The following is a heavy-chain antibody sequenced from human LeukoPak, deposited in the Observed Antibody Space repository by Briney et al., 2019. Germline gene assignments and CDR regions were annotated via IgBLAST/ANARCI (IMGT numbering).Heavy chain of an antibody. CDR3: ARFATVATLPFDY. CDR1: GFTFSSYW. CDR2: IDSAGTGT. D-gene: IGHD5-12*01. Sequence: GGSLRLSCAASGFTFSSYWMHWVRQAPGNGLVWVSRIDSAGTGTYYADSLKGRFTISRDNPTNTLFPQINSLRAEDTAVYYCARFATVATLPFDYWGQGTLATVPS. J-gene: IGHJ4*02. V-gene: IGHV3-74*01.